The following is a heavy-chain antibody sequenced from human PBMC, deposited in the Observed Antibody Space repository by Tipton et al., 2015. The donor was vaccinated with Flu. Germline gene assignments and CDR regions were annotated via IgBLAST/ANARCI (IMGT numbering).Heavy chain of an antibody. V-gene: IGHV6-1*01. Sequence: RSLRLSCAISGDNVSTFGAAWNWIRQSPSRGLEWLGRAYSRFKWNFDYAESVRSRLTINVDTFKNQVSLQLSSVTPEDTSVYFCARGRDNAFDVWGQGTKVIVSS. CDR2: AYSRFKWNF. CDR3: ARGRDNAFDV. CDR1: GDNVSTFGAA. J-gene: IGHJ3*01. D-gene: IGHD1-14*01.